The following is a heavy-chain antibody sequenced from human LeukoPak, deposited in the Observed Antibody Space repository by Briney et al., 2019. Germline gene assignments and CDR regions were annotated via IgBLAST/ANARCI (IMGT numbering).Heavy chain of an antibody. D-gene: IGHD3-22*01. J-gene: IGHJ3*02. CDR1: GGSISSYY. CDR2: IYYSGST. Sequence: EASETLSLTCTVSGGSISSYYWSWIRQPPGKGLEWIGYIYYSGSTNYNPSLKSRVTISVDTSKNQFSLKLSSVTAADTAVYYCARRLGDGQIVLEAFDIWGQGTMVTVSS. CDR3: ARRLGDGQIVLEAFDI. V-gene: IGHV4-59*08.